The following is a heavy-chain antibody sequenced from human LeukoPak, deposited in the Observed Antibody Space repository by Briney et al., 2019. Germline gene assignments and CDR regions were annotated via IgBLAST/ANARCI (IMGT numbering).Heavy chain of an antibody. Sequence: GRSVRLSCAASGFTVSNNYMSWVRHARGKWLEWVSVMYRVDTTYYAGSVKGRFTISRDNSKNTLYLQMNSLRAEDTAVYYCASMRGFYLDYWGQGNLVTVSS. V-gene: IGHV3-53*01. CDR2: MYRVDTT. D-gene: IGHD2/OR15-2a*01. CDR3: ASMRGFYLDY. J-gene: IGHJ4*02. CDR1: GFTVSNNY.